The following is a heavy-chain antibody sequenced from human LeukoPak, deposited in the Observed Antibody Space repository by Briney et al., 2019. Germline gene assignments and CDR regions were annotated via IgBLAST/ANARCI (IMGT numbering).Heavy chain of an antibody. CDR2: AYHSGST. Sequence: PSETLSLTCAVSGGAISDNDWRTWIRQSPGKGLEWIGDAYHSGSTTYNPSLKSRVTMSLDKSKKQVSLKLNSVTATDTAMYYCAKVDIMTTPGAFAVWGQGTMVTVSS. V-gene: IGHV4-4*02. CDR3: AKVDIMTTPGAFAV. D-gene: IGHD1-1*01. J-gene: IGHJ3*01. CDR1: GGAISDNDW.